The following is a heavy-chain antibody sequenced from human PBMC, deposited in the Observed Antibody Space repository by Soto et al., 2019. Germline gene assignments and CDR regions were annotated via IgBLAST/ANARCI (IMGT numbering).Heavy chain of an antibody. J-gene: IGHJ5*02. Sequence: ASVKVFCKASGYTFSRYGIMWVRQAPGQGLEWMGWISAYNSNTNSAEKLRGRLTMTTDASTTTAYMELRSLRSDDTAIYYCARDQGFRVVINSNWFDPWGQGTLVTVSS. D-gene: IGHD2-21*01. CDR3: ARDQGFRVVINSNWFDP. CDR2: ISAYNSNT. CDR1: GYTFSRYG. V-gene: IGHV1-18*01.